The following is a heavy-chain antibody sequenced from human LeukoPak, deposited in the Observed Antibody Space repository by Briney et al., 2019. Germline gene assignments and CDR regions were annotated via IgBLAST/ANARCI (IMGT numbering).Heavy chain of an antibody. J-gene: IGHJ4*02. CDR3: ARDDLWLVDY. CDR2: IKSKTDGGTT. V-gene: IGHV3-15*01. D-gene: IGHD6-19*01. Sequence: GGSLRLSCAASGFTFSNAWMSWVRQAPGKGLEWVGRIKSKTDGGTTDYAAPVKGRFTISRDDSKNTLYLQMNSLRAEDTGVYYCARDDLWLVDYWGQGTLVTVSS. CDR1: GFTFSNAW.